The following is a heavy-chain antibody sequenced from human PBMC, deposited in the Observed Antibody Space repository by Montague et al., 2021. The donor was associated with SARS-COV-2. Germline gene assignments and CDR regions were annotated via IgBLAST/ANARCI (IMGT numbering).Heavy chain of an antibody. Sequence: SLRLSCAAYGVRFSSHWMSWVRKAPGKPLEWVANISPDGSAKFYVGSVKSLFTISRDNAKTSLYLQMNSLRVEDTAVYYCARSVDVWGQGTLVTVSS. CDR2: ISPDGSAK. CDR3: ARSVDV. J-gene: IGHJ4*02. V-gene: IGHV3-7*01. CDR1: GVRFSSHW.